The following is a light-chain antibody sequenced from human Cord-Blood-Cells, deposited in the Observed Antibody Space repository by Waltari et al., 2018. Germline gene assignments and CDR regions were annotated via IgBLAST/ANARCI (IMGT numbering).Light chain of an antibody. Sequence: DIQMTQSTSSLSASVGDRVTITCRASQSISSYLNWYQQKPGKAPKLLIYAASSLQSVVPSMFSGSGSGTDFTLTISSLQPEDFATYYCQQSYSTPYTFGQGTKLEIK. CDR2: AAS. J-gene: IGKJ2*01. CDR1: QSISSY. CDR3: QQSYSTPYT. V-gene: IGKV1-39*01.